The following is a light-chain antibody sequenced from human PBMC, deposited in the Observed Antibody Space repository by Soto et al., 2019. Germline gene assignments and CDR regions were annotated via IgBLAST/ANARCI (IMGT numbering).Light chain of an antibody. Sequence: DIQMTQSPSTLSASVGDTVTITCRASQSISSWLAWYQQKPGKAPKVLIYKASSLQSGVPSRFSGSGSGTEFTLTISSLHPDDSATYYCQQYQSLWTFGQGTKVEIK. CDR3: QQYQSLWT. V-gene: IGKV1-5*03. J-gene: IGKJ1*01. CDR2: KAS. CDR1: QSISSW.